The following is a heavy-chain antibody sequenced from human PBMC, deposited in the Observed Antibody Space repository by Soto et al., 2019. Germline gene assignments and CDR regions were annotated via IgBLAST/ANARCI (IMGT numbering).Heavy chain of an antibody. CDR2: IKSKTDGGTT. V-gene: IGHV3-15*01. J-gene: IGHJ5*02. D-gene: IGHD5-18*01. Sequence: PGGSLRLSCAASGFTFSNAWMSWVRQAPGKGLEWVGRIKSKTDGGTTDYAAPVKGRFTISRDDSKNTLYLQMNSLKTEDTAVYYCTTGAWILHSSWFDPWGQGTLVTVSS. CDR1: GFTFSNAW. CDR3: TTGAWILHSSWFDP.